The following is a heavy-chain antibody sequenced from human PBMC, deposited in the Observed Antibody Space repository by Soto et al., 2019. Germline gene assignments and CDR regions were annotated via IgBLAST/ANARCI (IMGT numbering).Heavy chain of an antibody. D-gene: IGHD2-15*01. CDR3: ARDVVVVVAANDAFDI. J-gene: IGHJ3*02. CDR2: IWYDGSNK. Sequence: GGSLRLSCAASGFTFSSYGMHWVRQAPGKGLEWVAVIWYDGSNKYYADSVKGRFTISRDNSKNTLYLQMNSLRAEDTAVYYCARDVVVVVAANDAFDIWGQGTMVTVSS. V-gene: IGHV3-33*01. CDR1: GFTFSSYG.